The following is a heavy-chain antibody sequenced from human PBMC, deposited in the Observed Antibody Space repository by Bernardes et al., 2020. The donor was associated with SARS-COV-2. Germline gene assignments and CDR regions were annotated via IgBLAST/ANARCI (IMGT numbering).Heavy chain of an antibody. D-gene: IGHD2-2*01. V-gene: IGHV5-51*01. CDR3: ARGGSASTRGPFTELDY. J-gene: IGHJ4*02. Sequence: GESLKISCEVSEYTFIDHWIAWVRQVPGQGLEWMAVIYPGNSQTRYSPSFEGQVTLTVDKSINTVYLQWASLKASDNGIYYCARGGSASTRGPFTELDYWGQGTLVTVLS. CDR1: EYTFIDHW. CDR2: IYPGNSQT.